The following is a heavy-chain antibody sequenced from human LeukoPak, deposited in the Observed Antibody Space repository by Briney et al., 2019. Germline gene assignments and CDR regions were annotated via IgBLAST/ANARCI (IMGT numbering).Heavy chain of an antibody. CDR1: GYTFTSYV. Sequence: ASVKVSCKTSGYTFTSYVINWVRQAPGQGLEWMGWISAYNGNTNYAQKFQGRVTITADDSTSTAYMELSSLRSEDTAVYYCADLVYCSSSSCYEPFNQTWGQGTLVTVSP. J-gene: IGHJ4*02. D-gene: IGHD2-2*01. CDR2: ISAYNGNT. V-gene: IGHV1-18*01. CDR3: ADLVYCSSSSCYEPFNQT.